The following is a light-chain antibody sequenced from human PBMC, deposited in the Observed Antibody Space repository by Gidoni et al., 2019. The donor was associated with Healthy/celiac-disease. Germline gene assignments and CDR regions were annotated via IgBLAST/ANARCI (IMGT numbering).Light chain of an antibody. CDR1: QSVSSSY. J-gene: IGKJ4*01. V-gene: IGKV3-20*01. CDR3: QQYGSSPGT. CDR2: GAS. Sequence: EIVLMQSPGTLSLSPGERATLSCRASQSVSSSYLAWYQQTPGQAPRLLIHGASSRATGIPDRFSGSGSGTDFTLTISRLEPEDFAVYYCQQYGSSPGTFGGGTKVEIK.